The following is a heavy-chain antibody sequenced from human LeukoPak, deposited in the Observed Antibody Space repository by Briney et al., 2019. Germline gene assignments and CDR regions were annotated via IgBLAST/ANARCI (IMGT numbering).Heavy chain of an antibody. D-gene: IGHD4-17*01. CDR2: ITSDGSST. J-gene: IGHJ4*02. CDR1: GXTFSYYW. V-gene: IGHV3-74*01. CDR3: ARGFYGDYGY. Sequence: PGGSLRLSCEASGXTFSYYWMHWVRQAPGKGLVWVSHITSDGSSTTYADSVKGRFTISRDNAKNTVYLQMNSLRAEDTAVYYCARGFYGDYGYWGQGTLVTVSS.